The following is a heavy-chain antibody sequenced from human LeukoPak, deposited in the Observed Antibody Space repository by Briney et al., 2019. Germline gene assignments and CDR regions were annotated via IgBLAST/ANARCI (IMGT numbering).Heavy chain of an antibody. CDR2: ITPDGRAT. D-gene: IGHD2/OR15-2a*01. CDR1: GFTFSGHW. Sequence: GGSLRPSCVASGFTFSGHWMHWVRQVPGKGLLAVSRITPDGRATAYADSVKGRFTISRDNAKNTLYLEMNSLTAEDTALYYCTRSGYYNGYDYWGQGTLVTVSS. J-gene: IGHJ4*02. CDR3: TRSGYYNGYDY. V-gene: IGHV3-74*03.